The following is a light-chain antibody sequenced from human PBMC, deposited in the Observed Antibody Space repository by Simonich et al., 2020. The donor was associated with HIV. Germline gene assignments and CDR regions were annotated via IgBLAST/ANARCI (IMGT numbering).Light chain of an antibody. CDR3: QQYNSYLC. V-gene: IGKV3-15*01. Sequence: EIVMTQSPATLSVSPGERAPLSCRASQSVSSNLAWYQQKPGQAPRLLIYGASTRATGIPARFSGSGSGTEFTLTISSLQSEDFAVYYCQQYNSYLCFGQGTKLEIK. J-gene: IGKJ2*03. CDR1: QSVSSN. CDR2: GAS.